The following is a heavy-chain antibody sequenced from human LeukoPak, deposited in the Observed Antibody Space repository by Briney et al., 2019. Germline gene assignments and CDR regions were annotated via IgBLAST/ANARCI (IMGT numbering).Heavy chain of an antibody. CDR3: ARWPDYYDTSKYYYGMDV. CDR1: GFTVSSNY. Sequence: GGSLRLSCAASGFTVSSNYMSWVRQAPGKGLEWVSVIYSGGSTYYADSVKGRFTISRDNSKNTLYLQMNSLRAEDTAVYYCARWPDYYDTSKYYYGMDVWGRGTTVTVSS. V-gene: IGHV3-53*01. D-gene: IGHD3-22*01. J-gene: IGHJ6*02. CDR2: IYSGGST.